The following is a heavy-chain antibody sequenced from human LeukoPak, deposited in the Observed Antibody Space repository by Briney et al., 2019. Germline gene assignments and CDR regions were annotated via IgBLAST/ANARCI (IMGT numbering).Heavy chain of an antibody. D-gene: IGHD3-22*01. V-gene: IGHV3-21*01. CDR2: ISSSSSYI. J-gene: IGHJ4*02. Sequence: GGSLRLSCAASGFTFSSYSMNWVRQAPGKGLEWVSSISSSSSYIYYADSVKGRFTISRDNAKNSLYLQMNSLRAEDTAVYYCARAPDSSGYYRYWGQGTLVTVSS. CDR1: GFTFSSYS. CDR3: ARAPDSSGYYRY.